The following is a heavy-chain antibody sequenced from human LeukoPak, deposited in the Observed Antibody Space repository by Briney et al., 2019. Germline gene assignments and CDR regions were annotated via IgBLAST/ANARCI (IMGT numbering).Heavy chain of an antibody. CDR2: IWGDGSHE. CDR3: AKGIYDSSGYYLDF. Sequence: GGSLRLSCSASGFTFITHGMHWVRQAPGKGLEWVAFIWGDGSHEYYADSVQGRFTISRDNSKNTVYLQMNSLRDEDTAVYFCAKGIYDSSGYYLDFWGQGTLVTVSS. V-gene: IGHV3-30*02. J-gene: IGHJ4*02. D-gene: IGHD3-22*01. CDR1: GFTFITHG.